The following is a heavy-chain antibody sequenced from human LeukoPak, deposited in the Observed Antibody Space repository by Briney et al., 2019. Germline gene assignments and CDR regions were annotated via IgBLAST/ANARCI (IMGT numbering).Heavy chain of an antibody. J-gene: IGHJ4*02. CDR1: GDSINSGNSH. Sequence: SETLSLTCTVSGDSINSGNSHWPWIRQPPGRGLEWLGSVYDSRNNYYNPSLESRITMSVDTSKNQYSLELSSVIAADTAVYYCASYFVGNGGRGYWGQGALVTVSS. V-gene: IGHV4-30-4*01. D-gene: IGHD3-10*02. CDR3: ASYFVGNGGRGY. CDR2: VYDSRNN.